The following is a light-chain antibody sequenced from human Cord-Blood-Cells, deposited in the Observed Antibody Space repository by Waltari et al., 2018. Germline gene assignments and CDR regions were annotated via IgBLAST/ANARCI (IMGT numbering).Light chain of an antibody. CDR2: AAS. CDR3: QQSYSTPWT. Sequence: DIQMTQSPSSLSASVGDRVTITCRASQSISSYLNWYQQKPGKAPKLLIYAASSLQSGVPSRFSGSGSGTDFTLTISIPQPEDFATYYCQQSYSTPWTFGQGTKVEIK. V-gene: IGKV1-39*01. CDR1: QSISSY. J-gene: IGKJ1*01.